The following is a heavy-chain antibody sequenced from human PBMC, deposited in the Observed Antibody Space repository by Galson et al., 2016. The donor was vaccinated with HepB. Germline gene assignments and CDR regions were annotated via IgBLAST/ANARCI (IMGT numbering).Heavy chain of an antibody. CDR3: ARPVNRVGTDY. CDR2: INPNNGDT. V-gene: IGHV1-2*02. Sequence: SVKVSCKASGYTFTPYDIYWVRQAPGQGLEWMGWINPNNGDTMYAQSFRGRVTLTRDTSISTAYMELDSLTSDDTAVYFCARPVNRVGTDYWGQGTLVTVSS. CDR1: GYTFTPYD. D-gene: IGHD1-1*01. J-gene: IGHJ4*02.